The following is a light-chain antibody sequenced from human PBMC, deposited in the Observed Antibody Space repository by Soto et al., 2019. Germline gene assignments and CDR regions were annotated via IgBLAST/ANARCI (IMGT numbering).Light chain of an antibody. CDR3: QQFYYYPHT. CDR2: GAS. Sequence: EIVMTQSPATLSVSPGEAATLTCRASQSISTNLAWYQQRPGQAPRLLIYGASTRATGIPARFSGSGSGTDFTLTVGSLQSEDFAVYYCQQFYYYPHTFGQGTKLEVK. CDR1: QSISTN. V-gene: IGKV3-15*01. J-gene: IGKJ2*01.